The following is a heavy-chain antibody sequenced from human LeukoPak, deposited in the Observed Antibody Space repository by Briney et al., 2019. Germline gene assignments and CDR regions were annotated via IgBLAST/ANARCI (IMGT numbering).Heavy chain of an antibody. CDR1: GFTFSSYG. CDR3: AKGGYSYGPPIDY. V-gene: IGHV3-30*18. CDR2: ISYDGSNK. D-gene: IGHD5-18*01. J-gene: IGHJ4*02. Sequence: SLRLSCAASGFTFSSYGMHGVRQAPGKGLEWVAVISYDGSNKYYADSVKGRFTISRDNSKNTLYLQMNSLRAEDTAVYYCAKGGYSYGPPIDYWGQGTLVTVSS.